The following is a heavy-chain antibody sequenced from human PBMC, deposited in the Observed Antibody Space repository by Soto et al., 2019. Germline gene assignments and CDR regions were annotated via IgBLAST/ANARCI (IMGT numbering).Heavy chain of an antibody. CDR3: AKGRQRYCSSTTCYGAFDI. J-gene: IGHJ3*02. CDR1: GFTFSSYA. D-gene: IGHD2-2*01. CDR2: ISGSGGST. V-gene: IGHV3-23*01. Sequence: GGSLRLSCAASGFTFSSYAMSWVRQAPGKGLEWVSAISGSGGSTYYADSVKGRFTISRDNSKNTLYLQMNSLRAEDTAVYYCAKGRQRYCSSTTCYGAFDIWGQGTMVTVSS.